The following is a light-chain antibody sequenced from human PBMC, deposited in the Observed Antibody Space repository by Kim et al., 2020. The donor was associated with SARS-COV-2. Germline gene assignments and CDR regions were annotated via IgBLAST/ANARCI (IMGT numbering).Light chain of an antibody. Sequence: ASVGDRVTITCRASQSITRWSAWYQQKPGKAPKLLISDASTLQGGVPSRFSGSGSGTEFTLTITSLQPDDFATYYCQQYNLYPLTFGGGTKVDIK. J-gene: IGKJ4*01. CDR1: QSITRW. CDR3: QQYNLYPLT. V-gene: IGKV1-5*01. CDR2: DAS.